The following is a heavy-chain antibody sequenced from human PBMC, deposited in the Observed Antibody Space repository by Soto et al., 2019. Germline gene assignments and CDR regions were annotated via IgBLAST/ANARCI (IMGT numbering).Heavy chain of an antibody. Sequence: GASVKVSCKSSGYRFTTYQMHLVRQAPEPGVEWMVTINPSGGSTYYAQRFQGRVTMTRDTSTSPVYMQLSRLRSEDTALYYCARVDSNGWYFDYWGQGTLVTVS. CDR1: GYRFTTYQ. V-gene: IGHV1-46*01. CDR3: ARVDSNGWYFDY. CDR2: INPSGGST. J-gene: IGHJ4*02. D-gene: IGHD6-19*01.